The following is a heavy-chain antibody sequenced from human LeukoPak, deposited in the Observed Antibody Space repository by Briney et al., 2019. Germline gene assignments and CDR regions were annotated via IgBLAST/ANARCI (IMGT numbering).Heavy chain of an antibody. V-gene: IGHV1-2*02. CDR1: GYTFTGYY. CDR2: INPNSGVT. D-gene: IGHD3-22*01. Sequence: GASVKVSCKASGYTFTGYYMHWVRQAPGQGLEWMGWINPNSGVTNYAQRFQGRVTMTRDTSISTAYMELSRLRSDDTAVYYCARERDSSGYYRDAFDIWGKGSMVTVSS. CDR3: ARERDSSGYYRDAFDI. J-gene: IGHJ3*02.